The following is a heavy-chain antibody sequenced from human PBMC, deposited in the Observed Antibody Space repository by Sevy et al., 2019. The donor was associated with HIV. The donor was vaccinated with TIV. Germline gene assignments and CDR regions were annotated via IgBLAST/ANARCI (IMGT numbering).Heavy chain of an antibody. V-gene: IGHV3-30-3*01. J-gene: IGHJ4*02. CDR1: GFTFSSYA. CDR2: ISYDGSNK. CDR3: ARDVSRGGGWLQVGDY. Sequence: SLRLSCAASGFTFSSYAMHWVRQAPGKGLEWVAVISYDGSNKYYADSVKGRFTISRDNSKNTLYLQMNSLRAEDTAVYYCARDVSRGGGWLQVGDYWGQGTLVTVSS. D-gene: IGHD3-16*01.